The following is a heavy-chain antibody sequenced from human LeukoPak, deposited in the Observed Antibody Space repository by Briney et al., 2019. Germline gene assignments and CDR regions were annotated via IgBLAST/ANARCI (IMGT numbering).Heavy chain of an antibody. D-gene: IGHD6-13*01. CDR3: ARDQQQLAAYFDY. J-gene: IGHJ4*02. CDR1: GHTFTTYY. Sequence: GASVKVSCKASGHTFTTYYMHWVRPAPGQGLEWMGWINPNSGGTNYAQKFQGRVTMTRDTSISTAYMELSRLRSDDTAVYYCARDQQQLAAYFDYWGQGTLVTVSS. V-gene: IGHV1-2*02. CDR2: INPNSGGT.